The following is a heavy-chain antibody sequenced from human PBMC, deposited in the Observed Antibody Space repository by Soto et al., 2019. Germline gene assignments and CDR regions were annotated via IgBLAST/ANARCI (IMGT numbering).Heavy chain of an antibody. CDR3: AKDRQSDGIWTFDC. CDR1: GFTFNTYT. CDR2: SVGTANT. V-gene: IGHV3-23*01. Sequence: EVQLLESGGHLVQPGRSLRLSCAASGFTFNTYTMSWVRQAPGKGLEWVSSVGTANTYYADTVKGRFTISRDDSKNMLFLQMNSLRAEDTAVYYCAKDRQSDGIWTFDCWGQGTPVTVSS. J-gene: IGHJ4*02. D-gene: IGHD3-9*01.